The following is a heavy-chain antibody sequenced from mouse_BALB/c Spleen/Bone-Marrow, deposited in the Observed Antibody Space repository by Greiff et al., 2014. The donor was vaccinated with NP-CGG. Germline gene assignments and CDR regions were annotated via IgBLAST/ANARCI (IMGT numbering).Heavy chain of an antibody. D-gene: IGHD4-1*01. CDR2: ISSGSSTI. J-gene: IGHJ2*01. CDR1: GFTFSSFG. CDR3: TRGGNWDDFDY. Sequence: EVKLMESGGGLVQPGGSRKLSYAASGFTFSSFGMHWVRQTPEKGLEWVAYISSGSSTIYYADTVKGRFTISRDNPKNTLFLQVTSLRSEDTAMYDCTRGGNWDDFDYWGQGTTLTVSS. V-gene: IGHV5-17*02.